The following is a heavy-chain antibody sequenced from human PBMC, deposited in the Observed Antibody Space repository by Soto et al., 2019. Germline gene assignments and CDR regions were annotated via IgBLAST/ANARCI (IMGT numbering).Heavy chain of an antibody. D-gene: IGHD1-1*01. CDR3: AKDFSFTGTTDVYYYYYYMDV. CDR1: GFTFSNFA. Sequence: PGGSLRLSCAGSGFTFSNFAMSWVRQAPGKGLEWVSAMSGGGDSTDYADSVKGRFTISRDNSKNTLYLQMNSLRAEDTAVYYCAKDFSFTGTTDVYYYYYYMDVWGKGPTVTVSS. J-gene: IGHJ6*03. V-gene: IGHV3-23*01. CDR2: MSGGGDST.